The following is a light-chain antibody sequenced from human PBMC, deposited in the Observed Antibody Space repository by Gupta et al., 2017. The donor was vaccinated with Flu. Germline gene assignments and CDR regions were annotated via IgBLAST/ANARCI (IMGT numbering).Light chain of an antibody. Sequence: EIVMTQSPATLSVSPGETTTLSCRASQSVYSTLAWYQQKPGQAPRLLIYGASTRATGVPARFSGSGSGTEFTLTISSLQSEDFALYYCQQYNIWPLTFGGGTNVEIK. V-gene: IGKV3-15*01. CDR3: QQYNIWPLT. CDR1: QSVYST. J-gene: IGKJ4*01. CDR2: GAS.